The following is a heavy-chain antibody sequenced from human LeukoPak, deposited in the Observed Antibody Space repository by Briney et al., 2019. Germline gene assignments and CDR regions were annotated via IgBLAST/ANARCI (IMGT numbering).Heavy chain of an antibody. CDR2: IYYSGST. V-gene: IGHV4-39*07. CDR3: ARLRRLLRVGAFDI. CDR1: GGSISSSSYY. J-gene: IGHJ3*02. D-gene: IGHD3-22*01. Sequence: PSETLSLTCTVSGGSISSSSYYWGWIRQPPGKGLEWIGSIYYSGSTNYNPSLKSRVTISVDTSKNQFSLKLSSVTAADTAVYYCARLRRLLRVGAFDIWGQGTMVTVSS.